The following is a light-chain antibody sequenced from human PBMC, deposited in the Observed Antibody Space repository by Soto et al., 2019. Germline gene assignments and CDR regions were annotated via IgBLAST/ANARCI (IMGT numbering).Light chain of an antibody. CDR3: QQSYSTLWT. CDR2: AAS. V-gene: IGKV1-39*01. Sequence: DIQMTQSPSSLSASVGDRVTITCRASQSISYYLNWYQQKPGKAPKLLIYAASTLQSGVLSRFSGSGSGTDFTLTISSLQPEDFATYYCQQSYSTLWTFGQGTKVEIK. CDR1: QSISYY. J-gene: IGKJ1*01.